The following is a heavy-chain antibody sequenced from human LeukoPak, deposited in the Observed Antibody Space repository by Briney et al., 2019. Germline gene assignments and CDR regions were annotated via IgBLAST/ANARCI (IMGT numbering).Heavy chain of an antibody. CDR2: IKQDGSEK. Sequence: GGSLRLSCVATGFTYSSRDWMNWVRQAPGKGLESVANIKQDGSEKNYVDSVKGRFTISRDNARNSLYLQMNSLRAEDTALYYCITNGGGDSGYGNFDYWGQGTLVTVSS. J-gene: IGHJ4*02. D-gene: IGHD5-12*01. CDR3: ITNGGGDSGYGNFDY. CDR1: GFTYSSRDW. V-gene: IGHV3-7*03.